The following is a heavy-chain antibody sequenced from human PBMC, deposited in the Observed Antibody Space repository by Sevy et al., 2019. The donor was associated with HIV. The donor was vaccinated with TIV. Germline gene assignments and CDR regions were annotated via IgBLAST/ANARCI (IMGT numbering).Heavy chain of an antibody. CDR2: ISGSAGTT. V-gene: IGHV3-23*01. D-gene: IGHD1-26*01. J-gene: IGHJ3*02. Sequence: GSLRLSCAASGFTFSRYAMSWVRQAPGKGLEWISTISGSAGTTYDADSLRVRFTISRDNSKNTLSLQMNTLRAEDTAVYYCAKDWPGGIRGWAFGIWGIGTMVAVSS. CDR3: AKDWPGGIRGWAFGI. CDR1: GFTFSRYA.